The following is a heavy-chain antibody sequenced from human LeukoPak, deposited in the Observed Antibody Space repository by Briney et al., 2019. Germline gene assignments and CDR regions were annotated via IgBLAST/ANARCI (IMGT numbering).Heavy chain of an antibody. J-gene: IGHJ6*02. D-gene: IGHD2-21*02. Sequence: GGSLRLSCAASGFTFSTSWMSWVRQAPGKGLEWVSAISGSGGSTYYADSVKGRFTISRDNSKNTLYLQMNSLRAEDTAVYYCAKGITYCGGDCYPYYGMDVWGQGTTVTVSS. CDR1: GFTFSTSW. CDR2: ISGSGGST. V-gene: IGHV3-23*01. CDR3: AKGITYCGGDCYPYYGMDV.